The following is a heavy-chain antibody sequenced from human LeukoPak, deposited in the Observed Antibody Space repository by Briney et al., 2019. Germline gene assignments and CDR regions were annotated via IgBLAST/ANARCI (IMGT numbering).Heavy chain of an antibody. D-gene: IGHD3-16*01. J-gene: IGHJ3*02. CDR1: GGSISSGGYY. CDR2: IYTSGST. CDR3: ARRGVDWGNAFDI. V-gene: IGHV4-61*02. Sequence: PSETLSLTCTVSGGSISSGGYYWSWIRQPAGKGLEWIGRIYTSGSTNYNPSLKSRVTMSVDTSKNQFSLKLSSVTAADTAVYYCARRGVDWGNAFDIWGQGTMVTVSS.